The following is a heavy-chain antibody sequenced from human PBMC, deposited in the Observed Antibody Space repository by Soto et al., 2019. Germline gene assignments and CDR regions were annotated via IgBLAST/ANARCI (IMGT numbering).Heavy chain of an antibody. CDR2: ISSSSSYI. D-gene: IGHD6-13*01. V-gene: IGHV3-21*01. Sequence: GGSLRLSCAASGFTFSSYSMNWVRQAPGKGLEWVSSISSSSSYIYYADSVKGRFTISRDNAKNSLYLQMNSLRAEDTAVYYCARGLDSSSWQDYYGMDVWGQGTTVTVSS. CDR3: ARGLDSSSWQDYYGMDV. J-gene: IGHJ6*02. CDR1: GFTFSSYS.